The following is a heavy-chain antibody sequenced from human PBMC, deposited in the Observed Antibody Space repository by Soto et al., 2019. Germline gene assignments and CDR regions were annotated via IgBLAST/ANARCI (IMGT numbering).Heavy chain of an antibody. CDR3: ANRRLGDTSPDYNGLDV. J-gene: IGHJ6*02. Sequence: QITLKEAGPTLVKPTQTLTLTCTFSGFSLSTTGEGVFWIRQPPGKAPEWLALVHWNDDKRYSPSLRPRLTIRKDTSRNQVVLALPNLDPVDPGTYYCANRRLGDTSPDYNGLDVWGQGTTVIV. CDR1: GFSLSTTGEG. D-gene: IGHD3-3*01. V-gene: IGHV2-5*01. CDR2: VHWNDDK.